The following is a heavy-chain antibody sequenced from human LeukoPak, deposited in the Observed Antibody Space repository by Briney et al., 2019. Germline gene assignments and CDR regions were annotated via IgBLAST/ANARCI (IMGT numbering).Heavy chain of an antibody. Sequence: SETLSLTCTVSGGSISSYYWSWIRQPPGKGLEWIGYISDSGSTNYNPSLKSRVTISVDTSKNQFSLKVNSVTAADTAFYYCARVRRYGTTGYHLDYWGQGTLVTVSS. CDR3: ARVRRYGTTGYHLDY. J-gene: IGHJ4*02. V-gene: IGHV4-59*01. CDR2: ISDSGST. CDR1: GGSISSYY. D-gene: IGHD2/OR15-2a*01.